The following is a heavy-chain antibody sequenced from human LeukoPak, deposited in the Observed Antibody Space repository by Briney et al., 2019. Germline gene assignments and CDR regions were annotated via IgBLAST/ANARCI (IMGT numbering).Heavy chain of an antibody. CDR2: ISDIGST. V-gene: IGHV4-59*12. D-gene: IGHD3-3*01. CDR1: GGSISSYY. Sequence: SETLSLTCTVSGGSISSYYWSWIRQPPGKGLEWIAYISDIGSTNYNPSLKSRVTISVDTSKNQFSLKLSSVTAADTAVYYCARGKVYYDFWSGYYRIYYFDYWGQGTLVTVSS. J-gene: IGHJ4*02. CDR3: ARGKVYYDFWSGYYRIYYFDY.